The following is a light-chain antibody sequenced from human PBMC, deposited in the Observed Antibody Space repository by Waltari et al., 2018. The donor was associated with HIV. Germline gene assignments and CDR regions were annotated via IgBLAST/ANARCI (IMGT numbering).Light chain of an antibody. J-gene: IGLJ3*02. CDR3: AAWDDSLNVV. CDR2: RKK. CDR1: NSKNENITLTSNIEKNP. Sequence: QSVLTQPPSVPGTPAPRVPISCSASNSKNENITLTSNIEKNPVNWYQQLPGTAPKVLIYRKKRRPAEVPDRFSGSKSGTSASLAISGLQSEDEADYYCAAWDDSLNVVFGGGTNLTVL. V-gene: IGLV1-44*01.